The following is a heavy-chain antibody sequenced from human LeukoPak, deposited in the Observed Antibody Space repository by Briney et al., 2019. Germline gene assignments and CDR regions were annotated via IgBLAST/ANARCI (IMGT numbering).Heavy chain of an antibody. D-gene: IGHD3-10*01. J-gene: IGHJ4*02. V-gene: IGHV3-64D*09. Sequence: GGSLRLSCSASGFPFSSYAMHWVRQAPGKGLEYVSAISDSGGSTYYADSVKGRFTISRDNSKNTLYLQMSSLRAEDTAVYYCAKEWSTYGRKGFDYWGQGTLVTVSS. CDR2: ISDSGGST. CDR3: AKEWSTYGRKGFDY. CDR1: GFPFSSYA.